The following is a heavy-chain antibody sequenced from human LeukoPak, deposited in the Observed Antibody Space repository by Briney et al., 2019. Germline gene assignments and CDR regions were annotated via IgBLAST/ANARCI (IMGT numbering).Heavy chain of an antibody. V-gene: IGHV1-2*02. Sequence: ASVKLSCTVSGYTFTDYYLHWVRQAPGQGLEWMGWINPDSGDTKYAQNFQGRVAMTGDTSISTGYMELSGLTSDDTAVYYCARDIWNLRLIYYWGQGTLVTASS. CDR3: ARDIWNLRLIYY. CDR1: GYTFTDYY. CDR2: INPDSGDT. D-gene: IGHD3-16*01. J-gene: IGHJ4*02.